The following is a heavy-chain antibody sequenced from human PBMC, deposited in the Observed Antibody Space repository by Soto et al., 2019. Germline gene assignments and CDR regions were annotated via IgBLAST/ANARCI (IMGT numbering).Heavy chain of an antibody. CDR2: TYYRSKWYN. D-gene: IGHD4-17*01. Sequence: PSQTLSLTCAISGDSVSSNSAAWNWIRQSPSRGLEWLGRTYYRSKWYNDYAVSVKSRITINPDTSKNQFSLQRNSVTPEDTAVYYCARVHGGTVTTRYYYGMDVWGQGTTVTVSS. V-gene: IGHV6-1*01. CDR1: GDSVSSNSAA. CDR3: ARVHGGTVTTRYYYGMDV. J-gene: IGHJ6*02.